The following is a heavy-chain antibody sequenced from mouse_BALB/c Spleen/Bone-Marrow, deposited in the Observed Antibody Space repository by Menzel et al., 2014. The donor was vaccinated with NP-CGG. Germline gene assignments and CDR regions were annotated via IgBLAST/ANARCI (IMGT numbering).Heavy chain of an antibody. D-gene: IGHD1-1*01. Sequence: EVMLVESGAELVKPGASVKLSCTASGFNIKDTYMHWVKRRPEQGLEWIGRIDPANGNTKYDPKFQGKATITADTSSNTAYLQLSSLTSEDTAVYYCASYYYGSSSFAYWGQGTLVTVSA. CDR2: IDPANGNT. CDR3: ASYYYGSSSFAY. CDR1: GFNIKDTY. J-gene: IGHJ3*01. V-gene: IGHV14-3*02.